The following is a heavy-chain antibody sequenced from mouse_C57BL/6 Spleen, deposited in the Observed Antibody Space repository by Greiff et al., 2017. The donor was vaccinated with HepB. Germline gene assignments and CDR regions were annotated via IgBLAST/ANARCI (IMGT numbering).Heavy chain of an antibody. CDR3: ASLSYYDYDGFAY. J-gene: IGHJ3*01. Sequence: EVKLQQSGPELVKPGASVKIPCKASGYTFTDYNMDWVKQSHGKSLEWIGDINPNNGGTIYNQKFKGKATLTVDKSSSTAYMELRSLTSEDTAVYYCASLSYYDYDGFAYWGQGTLVTVSA. V-gene: IGHV1-18*01. D-gene: IGHD2-4*01. CDR1: GYTFTDYN. CDR2: INPNNGGT.